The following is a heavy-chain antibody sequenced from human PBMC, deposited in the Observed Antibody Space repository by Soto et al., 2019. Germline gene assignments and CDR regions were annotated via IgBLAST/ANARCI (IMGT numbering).Heavy chain of an antibody. V-gene: IGHV3-64*01. CDR2: INTNGYNT. CDR1: GFTFSSYN. D-gene: IGHD1-1*01. Sequence: EVQLVESGGGLVQPGGSLRLSCIASGFTFSSYNMHWVRQAPGKGLEYVSAINTNGYNTYYANSVKGRFTISRDNSKNTLYLQMGSLRAEDRAVYYCASASLTGYYSYWGQGTLVTVSS. J-gene: IGHJ4*02. CDR3: ASASLTGYYSY.